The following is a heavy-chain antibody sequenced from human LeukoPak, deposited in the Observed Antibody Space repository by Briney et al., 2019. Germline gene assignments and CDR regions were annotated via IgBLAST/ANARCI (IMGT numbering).Heavy chain of an antibody. J-gene: IGHJ6*03. CDR3: ARTGTTGPNYYYYMDV. V-gene: IGHV4-61*02. D-gene: IGHD1-1*01. CDR1: GGSISSGSYY. CDR2: IYTSGGT. Sequence: SETLSLTCTVSGGSISSGSYYWSWIRQPAGKGLEWIGRIYTSGGTNYNPSLKSRVTISVDTSKNQFSLKLSSVTAADTAVYYCARTGTTGPNYYYYMDVWGKGTTVTISS.